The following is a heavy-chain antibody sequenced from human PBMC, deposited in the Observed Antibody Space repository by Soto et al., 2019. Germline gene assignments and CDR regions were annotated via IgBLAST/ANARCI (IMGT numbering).Heavy chain of an antibody. Sequence: PGGSLRLSCAASGFTFDDYAMHWVRQAPGKGLEWVSGISWNSGSIGYADSVKGRFTISRDNAKNSLYLQMNSLRAEDTALYYCANGRYCSGGSSYYFDYWGQVTLVTVSS. CDR2: ISWNSGSI. V-gene: IGHV3-9*01. D-gene: IGHD2-15*01. CDR3: ANGRYCSGGSSYYFDY. CDR1: GFTFDDYA. J-gene: IGHJ4*02.